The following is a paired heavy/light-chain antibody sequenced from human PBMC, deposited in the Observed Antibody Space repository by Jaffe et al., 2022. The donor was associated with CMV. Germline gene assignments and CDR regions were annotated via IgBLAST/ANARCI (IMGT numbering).Light chain of an antibody. J-gene: IGLJ3*02. CDR3: LSGDEDNPV. Sequence: SYELTQLPSVSVSPGQTARITCSGDVLGENYADWYQQKPGQAPELVIYEDSERYPGIPERFSGSTSGNTTTLTISRVLTEDEADYYCLSGDEDNPVFGGGTKLTVL. V-gene: IGLV3-22*01. CDR1: VLGENY. CDR2: EDS.
Heavy chain of an antibody. V-gene: IGHV1-69*09. CDR2: IIPILGIA. J-gene: IGHJ6*03. D-gene: IGHD6-13*01. CDR3: ARGIAAAGSWIRRNYMDV. Sequence: QVQLVQSGAEVKKPGSSVKVSCKASGGTFSSYAITWVRQAPGQGLEWMGRIIPILGIANYAQKFQGRVTITADKSTSTAYMELSSLRSEDTAVYYCARGIAAAGSWIRRNYMDVWGKGTTVTVSS. CDR1: GGTFSSYA.